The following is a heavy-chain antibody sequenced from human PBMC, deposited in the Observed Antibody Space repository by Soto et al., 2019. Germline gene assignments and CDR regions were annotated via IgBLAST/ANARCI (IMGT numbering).Heavy chain of an antibody. V-gene: IGHV4-4*02. D-gene: IGHD2-21*01. J-gene: IGHJ4*02. CDR2: IFHTGSA. CDR3: ARHIAVSGTRGFDH. CDR1: GGSITSNW. Sequence: QVQLQESGPGLMKPSGTLSLTCAVSGGSITSNWWRWVRQPPGKGLEWIAEIFHTGSANYNPSLMGRLTISMDKSRNPLSLNLNSVTAADTAVYYCARHIAVSGTRGFDHWGQGTLVTVSS.